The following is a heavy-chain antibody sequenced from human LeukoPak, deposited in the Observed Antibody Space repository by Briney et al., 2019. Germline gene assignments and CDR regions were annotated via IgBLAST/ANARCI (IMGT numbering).Heavy chain of an antibody. V-gene: IGHV1-2*02. CDR1: GYTFTGYY. CDR3: ARDLAYYYDSSGYRNWFDP. Sequence: ASVKVSCKASGYTFTGYYMHWVRQAPGQGLEWMGWINPNSGGTNYAQKFQGRVTTTRDTSISTAYMELSRLRSDDTAVYYCARDLAYYYDSSGYRNWFDPWGQGTLVTVSS. D-gene: IGHD3-22*01. CDR2: INPNSGGT. J-gene: IGHJ5*02.